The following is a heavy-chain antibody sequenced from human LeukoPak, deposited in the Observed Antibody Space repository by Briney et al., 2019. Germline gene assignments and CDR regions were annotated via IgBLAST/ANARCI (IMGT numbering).Heavy chain of an antibody. CDR3: ARGGDDYYGSGSYLK. Sequence: GGSLRLSCAASGLTFSNAWMSWVRQAPGKGLEWVANIKQDGSEKYYVDSVKGRFTISRDNAKNSLYLQMNSLRAEDTAVYYCARGGDDYYGSGSYLKWGQGTLVTVSS. J-gene: IGHJ4*02. V-gene: IGHV3-7*01. CDR1: GLTFSNAW. D-gene: IGHD3-10*01. CDR2: IKQDGSEK.